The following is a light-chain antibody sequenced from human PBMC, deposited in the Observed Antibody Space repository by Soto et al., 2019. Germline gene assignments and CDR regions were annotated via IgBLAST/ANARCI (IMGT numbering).Light chain of an antibody. Sequence: DIQMTQSPSTLSAYVGDRVTITCRASQSITNRVAWYQQKPGEAPKVLIYDASNLESGVPSRFSGRGFGTEFILTISSLQPDDFATYWCQHYGGMWTFVQGTRVEMK. CDR3: QHYGGMWT. CDR1: QSITNR. J-gene: IGKJ1*01. CDR2: DAS. V-gene: IGKV1-5*01.